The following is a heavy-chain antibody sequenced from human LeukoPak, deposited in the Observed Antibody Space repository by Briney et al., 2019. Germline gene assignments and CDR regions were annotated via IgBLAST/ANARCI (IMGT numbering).Heavy chain of an antibody. Sequence: GGSLRLSCAASGFAFSNYWMTWVRQAPGKGLERVANIKQDESEKYYVDSVKGRFTISRDNAQNSLYLQMNSLTVEDTAVYYCARARTSTSSAGSCYSNWGQGTLVTVSS. CDR2: IKQDESEK. CDR3: ARARTSTSSAGSCYSN. V-gene: IGHV3-7*01. J-gene: IGHJ4*02. D-gene: IGHD2-15*01. CDR1: GFAFSNYW.